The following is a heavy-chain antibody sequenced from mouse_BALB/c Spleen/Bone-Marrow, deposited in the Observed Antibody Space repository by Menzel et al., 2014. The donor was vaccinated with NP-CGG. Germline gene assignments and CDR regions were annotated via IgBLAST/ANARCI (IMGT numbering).Heavy chain of an antibody. CDR2: INPGSGGS. CDR3: ARLGRDYFDY. D-gene: IGHD4-1*01. V-gene: IGHV1-54*01. J-gene: IGHJ2*01. Sequence: QVQLKESGAELVRPGTSVKVSCKASGYAFTIYLIEWIKQRPGQGLEWIGVINPGSGGSNYNEKFKGKATLTADKSSSTAYMQLSSLTSDDSAVYFCARLGRDYFDYWGQGTTLTVPS. CDR1: GYAFTIYL.